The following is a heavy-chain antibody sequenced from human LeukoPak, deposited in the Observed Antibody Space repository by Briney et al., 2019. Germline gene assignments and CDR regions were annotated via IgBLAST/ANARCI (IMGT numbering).Heavy chain of an antibody. J-gene: IGHJ3*02. CDR2: MNPNSGNT. CDR1: GYTFTSYG. Sequence: ASVKVSCKASGYTFTSYGINWVRQATGQGLEWMGWMNPNSGNTGYAQKFQGRVTMTRNTSISTAYMELSSLRSEDTAVYYCASSHYYDSSGYWIDAFDIWGQGTMVTVSS. D-gene: IGHD3-22*01. CDR3: ASSHYYDSSGYWIDAFDI. V-gene: IGHV1-8*01.